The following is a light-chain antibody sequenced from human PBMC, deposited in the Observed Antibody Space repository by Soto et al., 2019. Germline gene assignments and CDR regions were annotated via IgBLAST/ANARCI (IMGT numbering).Light chain of an antibody. J-gene: IGKJ1*01. CDR2: GAS. Sequence: EVVMRQSPATLSVSPGEGATLSCRASQSISSSKLAWYQQNPGQAPRLLMYGASNRATGIPARFSGSGSGTEFTLTISSLQSEDFAVYYCQQYDYWPRTFGQGTKVDI. V-gene: IGKV3-15*01. CDR1: QSISSS. CDR3: QQYDYWPRT.